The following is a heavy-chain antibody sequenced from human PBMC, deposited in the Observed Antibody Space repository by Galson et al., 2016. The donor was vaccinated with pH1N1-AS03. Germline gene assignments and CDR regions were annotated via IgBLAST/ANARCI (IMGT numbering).Heavy chain of an antibody. J-gene: IGHJ6*02. CDR3: ARDGQLWPHYYPLDV. V-gene: IGHV4-61*01. CDR2: LYYSGTT. D-gene: IGHD3-22*01. CDR1: GAPITSGSHC. Sequence: ETLSLTCSVSGAPITSGSHCWTWIRQLPGKGLEWLGYLYYSGTTKFNPSLATRVTMSVDRSKSQFSLNLMSVPAADAAVYYCARDGQLWPHYYPLDVWGQGTTVTVSS.